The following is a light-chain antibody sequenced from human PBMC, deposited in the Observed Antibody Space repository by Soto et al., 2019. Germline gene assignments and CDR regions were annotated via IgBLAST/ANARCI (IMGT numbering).Light chain of an antibody. CDR3: QQRSDSWT. CDR1: QSVGSY. Sequence: EIVFTQSPATLSSSRGEGGTLPCRASQSVGSYLAWYQQKPGRAPSVLIYDASNRATGIPARFSGSGSGTDFTLTISSLEPEDFAVYYCQQRSDSWTFGQGTKVDI. CDR2: DAS. V-gene: IGKV3-11*01. J-gene: IGKJ1*01.